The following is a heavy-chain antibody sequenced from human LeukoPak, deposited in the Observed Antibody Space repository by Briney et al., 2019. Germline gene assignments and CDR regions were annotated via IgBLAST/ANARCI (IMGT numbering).Heavy chain of an antibody. CDR3: ARVGADHLGPYWYFDL. D-gene: IGHD3-16*01. CDR2: IYTSGST. J-gene: IGHJ2*01. CDR1: GGSISSYY. V-gene: IGHV4-4*07. Sequence: SETLSLTCTVSGGSISSYYWSWIRQPAGKGLEWIGRIYTSGSTNYNPSLKSRVTMSVDTSKNQFSLKLSSVTAADTAVYYCARVGADHLGPYWYFDLWGRGTLVTVSS.